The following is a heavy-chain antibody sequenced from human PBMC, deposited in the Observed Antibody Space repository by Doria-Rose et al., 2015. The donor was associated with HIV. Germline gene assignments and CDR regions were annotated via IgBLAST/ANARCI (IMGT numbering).Heavy chain of an antibody. J-gene: IGHJ4*02. CDR3: ARIKSSRWYHKYYFDF. D-gene: IGHD6-13*01. Sequence: SGPVLVKPTETLTLTCTVSGVSLSSPGMGVSWIRQPPGKALEWLANIFTDDERSYETSLKSRLTISRGTSKSQVVLTMTDMNPVDTATYYCARIKSSRWYHKYYFDFWGQGTLVIVSA. V-gene: IGHV2-26*01. CDR2: IFTDDER. CDR1: GVSLSSPGMG.